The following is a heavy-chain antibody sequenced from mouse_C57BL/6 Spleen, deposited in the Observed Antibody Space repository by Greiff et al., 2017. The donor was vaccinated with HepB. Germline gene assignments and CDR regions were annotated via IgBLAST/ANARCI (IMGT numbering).Heavy chain of an antibody. J-gene: IGHJ2*01. V-gene: IGHV5-4*01. CDR1: GFTFSSYA. D-gene: IGHD1-3*01. Sequence: EVQGVESGGGLVKPGGSLKLSCAASGFTFSSYAMSWVRQTPEKRLAWVATISDGGSYTYYPDNVKGRFTISRDNAKNNLYLQMSHLKSEDTAMYYCARGMGVGGYWGQGTTLTVSS. CDR2: ISDGGSYT. CDR3: ARGMGVGGY.